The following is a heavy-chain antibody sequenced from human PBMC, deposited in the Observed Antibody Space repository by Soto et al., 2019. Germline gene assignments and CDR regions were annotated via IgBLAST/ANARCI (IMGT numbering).Heavy chain of an antibody. Sequence: ASVKVSCKSSGYTFTSYGISWVRQAPGQGLEWMGWISAYNGNTNYAQKLQGRVTMTTDTSTSTAYMQLRGLRSDDTAVYYCPWRITIFAVVLAAFDIWGQGTMVNVSS. CDR1: GYTFTSYG. D-gene: IGHD3-3*01. V-gene: IGHV1-18*01. CDR3: PWRITIFAVVLAAFDI. CDR2: ISAYNGNT. J-gene: IGHJ3*02.